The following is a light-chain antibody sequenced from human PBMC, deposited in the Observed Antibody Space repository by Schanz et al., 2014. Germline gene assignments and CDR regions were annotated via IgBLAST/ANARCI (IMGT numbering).Light chain of an antibody. Sequence: DIQMTQSPSTLSASVPDRVPITCRASQSISSWLAWYQQKPGKAPKLLIYDASSLESGVPSRFSGSGSETDFTRTISTLHPDVFATYFCQQADSFPLAFGPGPKVILK. J-gene: IGKJ3*01. CDR1: QSISSW. V-gene: IGKV1-5*01. CDR2: DAS. CDR3: QQADSFPLA.